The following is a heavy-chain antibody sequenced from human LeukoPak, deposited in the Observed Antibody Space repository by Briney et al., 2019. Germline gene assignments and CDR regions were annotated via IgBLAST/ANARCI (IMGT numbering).Heavy chain of an antibody. J-gene: IGHJ3*02. V-gene: IGHV4-59*01. D-gene: IGHD4-17*01. CDR3: ARPVRRLRRDDAFDI. Sequence: PSETLSLTCTVSDGSISSFYWSWIRQPPGKGLEWIGYIYYSGISHYNPSLKSRVTISVDTSKNQFSLKLSSVTAADTAVYSCARPVRRLRRDDAFDIWGQGTMVTVSS. CDR1: DGSISSFY. CDR2: IYYSGIS.